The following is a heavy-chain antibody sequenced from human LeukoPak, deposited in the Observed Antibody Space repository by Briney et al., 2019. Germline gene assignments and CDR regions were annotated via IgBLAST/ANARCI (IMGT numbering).Heavy chain of an antibody. CDR1: GYTFTGYY. D-gene: IGHD2-2*01. CDR2: INPSGGST. V-gene: IGHV1-46*01. CDR3: ARGEYQLLQGYYYYYMDV. J-gene: IGHJ6*03. Sequence: VASVKVSCKASGYTFTGYYMHWVRQAPGQGLEWMGIINPSGGSTSYAQKFQGRVTMTRDTSTSTVYMELSSLRSEDTAVYYCARGEYQLLQGYYYYYMDVWGKGTTVTVSS.